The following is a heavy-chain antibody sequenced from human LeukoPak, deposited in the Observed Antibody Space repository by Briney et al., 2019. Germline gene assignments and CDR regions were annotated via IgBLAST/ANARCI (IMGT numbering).Heavy chain of an antibody. CDR3: ARVYDDYVWGSYCTLYNWFDP. J-gene: IGHJ5*02. D-gene: IGHD3-16*01. CDR1: GGSFSGYY. CDR2: INHSGST. V-gene: IGHV4-34*01. Sequence: PSETLSLTCAVYGGSFSGYYWSWIRQSPGKGLEWIGEINHSGSTNYNPSLKSRVTISVDTSKNQFSLKLSSVTAADTAVYYCARVYDDYVWGSYCTLYNWFDPWGQGTLVTVSS.